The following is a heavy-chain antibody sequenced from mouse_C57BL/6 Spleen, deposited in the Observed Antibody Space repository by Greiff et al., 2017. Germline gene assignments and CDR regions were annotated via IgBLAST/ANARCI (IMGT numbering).Heavy chain of an antibody. V-gene: IGHV6-6*01. CDR3: TRVGSSSSGYFDV. Sequence: EVKLEESGGGLVQPGGSMKLSCAASGFTFSDAWMDWVRQSPEKGLEWVAEIRNKANNHATYYAESVKGRFTISRDDSKSSVYLQMNSLRAEDPGIYYCTRVGSSSSGYFDVWGTGTTVTVSS. CDR1: GFTFSDAW. D-gene: IGHD1-1*01. J-gene: IGHJ1*03. CDR2: IRNKANNHAT.